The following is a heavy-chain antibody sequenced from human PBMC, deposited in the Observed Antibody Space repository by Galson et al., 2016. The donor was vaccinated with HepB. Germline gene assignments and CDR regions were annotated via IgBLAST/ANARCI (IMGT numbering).Heavy chain of an antibody. CDR1: GGSISSNSYY. CDR2: IYYSAST. V-gene: IGHV4-39*01. J-gene: IGHJ4*02. CDR3: ARRYCSGGSCYPYYFDY. D-gene: IGHD2-15*01. Sequence: SETLSLTCSVSGGSISSNSYYWGWIRQPPGKGLEWIGSIYYSASTYYNPSLKSRVTISVDTSKNQFSLKLTSVTAADTAVYYCARRYCSGGSCYPYYFDYWGQGTLVTVSS.